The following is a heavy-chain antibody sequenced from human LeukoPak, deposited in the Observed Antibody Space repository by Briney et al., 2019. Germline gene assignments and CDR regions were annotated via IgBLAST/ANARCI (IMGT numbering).Heavy chain of an antibody. CDR3: ARRFNSGNDDVFDI. D-gene: IGHD1-1*01. CDR2: ILTSGDT. J-gene: IGHJ3*02. V-gene: IGHV4-4*07. CDR1: GGSISGNA. Sequence: SETRSLTCTVSGGSISGNAWNWVRQPAGKGLEWVGRILTSGDTVYNPSLESRVTMSLDTSKNQFSLKLNSLTAADTAVYYCARRFNSGNDDVFDIWGQGTMVAVSS.